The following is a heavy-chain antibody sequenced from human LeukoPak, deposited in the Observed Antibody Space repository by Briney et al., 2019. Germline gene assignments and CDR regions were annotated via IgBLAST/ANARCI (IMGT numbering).Heavy chain of an antibody. CDR2: IKQDGSEK. Sequence: QPGGSLRLSCAASGFTFSSYWMSWVRQAPGKGLEWVANIKQDGSEKYYMDSVKGRFTISRDNAKNSLYLQMNSLRAEDTAVYYCARPTGITGNGWFDPWGQGTLVTVSS. CDR3: ARPTGITGNGWFDP. D-gene: IGHD1-20*01. J-gene: IGHJ5*02. V-gene: IGHV3-7*01. CDR1: GFTFSSYW.